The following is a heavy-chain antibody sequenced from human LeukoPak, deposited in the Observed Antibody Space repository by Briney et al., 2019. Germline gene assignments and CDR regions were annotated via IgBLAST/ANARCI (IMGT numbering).Heavy chain of an antibody. CDR1: GYTFTSYD. CDR3: ARGPAAISWFDP. V-gene: IGHV1-8*03. D-gene: IGHD2-2*02. Sequence: ASVKVSCKASGYTFTSYDINWVRQATGQGLEWMGWMNPNSGNTGYAQKFQGRVTITRNTSISTAYMELSSLRSEDTAVYYCARGPAAISWFDPWAQGTLVTVSS. CDR2: MNPNSGNT. J-gene: IGHJ5*02.